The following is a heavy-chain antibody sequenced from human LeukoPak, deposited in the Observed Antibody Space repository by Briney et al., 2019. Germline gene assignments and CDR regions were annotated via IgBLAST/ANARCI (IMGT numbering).Heavy chain of an antibody. J-gene: IGHJ6*02. CDR3: ARGSREKYSKPCMDV. V-gene: IGHV3-72*01. CDR1: GFTFSDYY. CDR2: TRNQANSYTT. Sequence: PGGSLRLSCAASGFTFSDYYMDWVRQAPGKGLEWVGRTRNQANSYTTEYVAPVKGRFTISRDDSKRSVYLQMNSLRTEDTAVYYCARGSREKYSKPCMDVWGQGTTVTVSS. D-gene: IGHD2-21*01.